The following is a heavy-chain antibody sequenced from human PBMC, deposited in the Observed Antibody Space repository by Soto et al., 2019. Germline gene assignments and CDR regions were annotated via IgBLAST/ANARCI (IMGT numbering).Heavy chain of an antibody. Sequence: QVQLVQSGAEVKKPGSSVKVSCKASGGTFSSYAISWVRQAPGQGLEWMGGIIPIFGTANYAQKFQGRVTITADESTSTAYMELSSLRSEETAVYYCARDAVPTYYYDSSGYSRGSSFDYWGQGTLVTVSS. J-gene: IGHJ4*02. CDR3: ARDAVPTYYYDSSGYSRGSSFDY. CDR2: IIPIFGTA. V-gene: IGHV1-69*01. CDR1: GGTFSSYA. D-gene: IGHD3-22*01.